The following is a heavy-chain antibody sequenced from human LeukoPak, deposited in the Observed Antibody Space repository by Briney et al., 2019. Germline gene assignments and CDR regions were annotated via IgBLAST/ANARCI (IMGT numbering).Heavy chain of an antibody. Sequence: SVKVSCKASGGTFSSYAISWVRQAPGQGLEWMGRIIPILGIANYAQKFQGRVTITADKSTSTAYMELSSLRSEDTAVYYCARLDWAPGNFDYWGQGTLVTVSS. CDR2: IIPILGIA. CDR3: ARLDWAPGNFDY. J-gene: IGHJ4*02. CDR1: GGTFSSYA. V-gene: IGHV1-69*04. D-gene: IGHD3-9*01.